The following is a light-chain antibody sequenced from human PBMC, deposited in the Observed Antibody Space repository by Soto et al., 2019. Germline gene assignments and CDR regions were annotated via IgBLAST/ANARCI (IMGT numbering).Light chain of an antibody. Sequence: QSALTQPRSVSGSPGQSVTISCTGTSSDVGGYNYVSWYQQHPGKAPKLMIYDVSKRPSGVPDRFSGSKSGNTASLTISGVQAEDEADYYCCAYAGSYTVVFGGGNQLTVL. J-gene: IGLJ2*01. CDR3: CAYAGSYTVV. CDR1: SSDVGGYNY. V-gene: IGLV2-11*01. CDR2: DVS.